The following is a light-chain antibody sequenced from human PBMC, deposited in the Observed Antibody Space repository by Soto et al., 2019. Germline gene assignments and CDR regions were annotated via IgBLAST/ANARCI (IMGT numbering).Light chain of an antibody. CDR3: QQLNSYPVT. Sequence: IQLTQSPSSLSASVGDRVTITCRASQAISTYLAWYQQSPGKAPKLLIYAASSLQRGVPSRFSGSGSGTDFTLPISSLQPEDVATYHCQQLNSYPVTFGQGTKLEVK. CDR1: QAISTY. J-gene: IGKJ1*01. V-gene: IGKV1-9*01. CDR2: AAS.